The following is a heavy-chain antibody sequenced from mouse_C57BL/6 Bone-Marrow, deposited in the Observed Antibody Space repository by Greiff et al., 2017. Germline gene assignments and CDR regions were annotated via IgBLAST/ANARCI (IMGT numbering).Heavy chain of an antibody. CDR3: ARTFYYGYDAGFAY. CDR2: IYPGGGYT. CDR1: GYTFTNYW. Sequence: QVQLQQSGAELVRPGTSVKMSCKASGYTFTNYWIGWAKQRPGHGLEWIGDIYPGGGYTNYNEKFKGKATLTADKSSSTAYMQFSSLTSEDSAIYDGARTFYYGYDAGFAYWGQGTLVTVSA. V-gene: IGHV1-63*01. J-gene: IGHJ3*01. D-gene: IGHD2-2*01.